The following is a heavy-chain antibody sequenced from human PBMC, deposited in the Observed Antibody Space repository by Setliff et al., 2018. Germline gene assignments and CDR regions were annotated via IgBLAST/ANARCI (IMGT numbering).Heavy chain of an antibody. CDR2: INQDGSQK. CDR3: ARDDGILYDSSGYPDY. J-gene: IGHJ4*02. CDR1: GLTFSTYW. Sequence: PGGSLRLSCAASGLTFSTYWMSWVRQAPGKGLEWVANINQDGSQKYYVGSVRGRFTISRDNAKSSLYLQMNSLRGEDTAMYYCARDDGILYDSSGYPDYWGQGTLVTV. D-gene: IGHD3-22*01. V-gene: IGHV3-7*01.